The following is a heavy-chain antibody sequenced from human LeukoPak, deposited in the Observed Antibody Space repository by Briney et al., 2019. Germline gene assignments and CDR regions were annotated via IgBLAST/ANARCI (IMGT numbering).Heavy chain of an antibody. CDR3: AKGSLRLGELSSWTLDY. V-gene: IGHV3-23*01. D-gene: IGHD3-16*02. Sequence: AGGSLRLSCAASGFTFSTYAMSWVRQAPGKGLEWVSSISGSGSSTSYADSVKGLFTISRDNSKNTLDLQMNSLRAEDMAIYYCAKGSLRLGELSSWTLDYWGQGTLVTVSS. CDR1: GFTFSTYA. J-gene: IGHJ4*02. CDR2: ISGSGSST.